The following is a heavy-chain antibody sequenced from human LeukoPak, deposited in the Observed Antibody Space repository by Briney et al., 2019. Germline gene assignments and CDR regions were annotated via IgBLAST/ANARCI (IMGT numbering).Heavy chain of an antibody. D-gene: IGHD5-12*01. CDR3: ARGPNFGSRVDYFDY. CDR1: GFILRSHW. J-gene: IGHJ4*02. Sequence: PGGSLRLSCAASGFILRSHWKSWVRQAPGRGLEWVAHIKQDGSEEQYVDSVEGRFILSRDDAKNSVYLQMNSLRVDDTAVYYCARGPNFGSRVDYFDYWGQGTPVTVSS. V-gene: IGHV3-7*01. CDR2: IKQDGSEE.